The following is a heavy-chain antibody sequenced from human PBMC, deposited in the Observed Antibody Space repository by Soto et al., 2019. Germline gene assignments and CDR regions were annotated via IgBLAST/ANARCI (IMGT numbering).Heavy chain of an antibody. CDR3: AKEIGGDSYGFDY. CDR1: GFTFSSYG. V-gene: IGHV3-30*18. D-gene: IGHD5-18*01. J-gene: IGHJ4*02. Sequence: QVQLVESGGGVVQPGRSLRLSCAASGFTFSSYGMHWVRQAPGKGLEWVAVISYDGSNKYYADSVKGRFTISRDNSKNTLYLQMNNLRSENTDGYYCAKEIGGDSYGFDYWGQGTLVNFSS. CDR2: ISYDGSNK.